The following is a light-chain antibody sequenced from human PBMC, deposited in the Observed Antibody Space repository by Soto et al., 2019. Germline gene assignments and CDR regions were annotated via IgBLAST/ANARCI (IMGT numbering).Light chain of an antibody. CDR3: QQYGNSPT. J-gene: IGKJ1*01. V-gene: IGKV3-20*01. CDR1: QSVSAGY. CDR2: ETS. Sequence: EIVLTQSPGTLSLSPGERATLSCRASQSVSAGYFAWYQQKPGQAPRLLIYETSSKTTGTPGRFSGSGSGTDFTLTISRLEPEDFAVYYCQQYGNSPTFGPGTKVEIK.